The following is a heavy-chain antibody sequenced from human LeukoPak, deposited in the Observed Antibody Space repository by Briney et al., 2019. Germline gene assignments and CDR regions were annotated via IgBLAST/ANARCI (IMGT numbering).Heavy chain of an antibody. CDR2: ISYLGDDQ. CDR1: GFTFSSYG. J-gene: IGHJ6*02. CDR3: AKDRSSGPHYYYGMDV. V-gene: IGHV3-30*18. D-gene: IGHD6-25*01. Sequence: PGGSLRLSCAASGFTFSSYGMPWVRQAPGKGLEWVAVISYLGDDQFYAESVKGRFTISRDNSNKKVFLQMNSLRGEDTAVYYCAKDRSSGPHYYYGMDVWGRGTTVIVSS.